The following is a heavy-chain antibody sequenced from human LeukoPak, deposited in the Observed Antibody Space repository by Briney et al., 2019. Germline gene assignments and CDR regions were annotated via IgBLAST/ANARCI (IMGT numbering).Heavy chain of an antibody. Sequence: ASVKVSCKASGYTFTGYYMHWVRQAPGQGLEWMGWISANSGGTSYAQKFQGRVTVTRDTSISTAYMELTGLRSDDTAAYYCARDPIDGYYHFDYWGQGTLVTVSS. D-gene: IGHD1-26*01. CDR3: ARDPIDGYYHFDY. J-gene: IGHJ4*02. CDR2: ISANSGGT. CDR1: GYTFTGYY. V-gene: IGHV1-2*02.